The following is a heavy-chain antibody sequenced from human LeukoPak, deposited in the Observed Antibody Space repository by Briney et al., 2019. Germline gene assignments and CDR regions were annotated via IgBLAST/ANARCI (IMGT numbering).Heavy chain of an antibody. D-gene: IGHD6-19*01. CDR3: ARRYSSGWYADFAFDI. CDR1: GYTFTSYD. CDR2: MNPNSGNT. J-gene: IGHJ3*02. Sequence: GASVKVPCKASGYTFTSYDINWVRQATGRGLEWMGWMNPNSGNTGYAQKFQGRVTMTRNTSISTAYMELSSLRSEDTAVYYCARRYSSGWYADFAFDIWGQGTMVTVSS. V-gene: IGHV1-8*01.